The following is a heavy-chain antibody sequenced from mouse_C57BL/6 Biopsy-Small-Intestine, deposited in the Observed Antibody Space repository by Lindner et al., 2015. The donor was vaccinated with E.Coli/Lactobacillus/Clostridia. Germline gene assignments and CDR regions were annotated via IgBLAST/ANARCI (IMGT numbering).Heavy chain of an antibody. CDR2: IYPRSGNT. Sequence: VQLQESGAELARPGASVKLSYKASGYTFTSYGISWVKQRTGQGLEWIGEIYPRSGNTYYNEKFKGKATLTADKSSSTAYMQLSSLTSEDSAVYFCARSKSNYGGYSAMDYWGQGTSVTVSS. V-gene: IGHV1-81*01. D-gene: IGHD2-5*01. CDR3: ARSKSNYGGYSAMDY. CDR1: GYTFTSYG. J-gene: IGHJ4*01.